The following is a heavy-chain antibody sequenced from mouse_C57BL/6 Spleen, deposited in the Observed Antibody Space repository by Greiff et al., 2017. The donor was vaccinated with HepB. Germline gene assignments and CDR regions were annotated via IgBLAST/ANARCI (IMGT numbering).Heavy chain of an antibody. V-gene: IGHV1-66*01. CDR2: IYPGSGNT. Sequence: VKLVESAPELVKPGASVKISCKASGYSFTSYYIHWVKQRPGQGLEWIGWIYPGSGNTKYNEKFKGKATLTADTSSSTAYMQLSSLTSEDSAVYYCARVEDYDWFAYWGQGTLVTVSA. CDR3: ARVEDYDWFAY. D-gene: IGHD2-4*01. J-gene: IGHJ3*01. CDR1: GYSFTSYY.